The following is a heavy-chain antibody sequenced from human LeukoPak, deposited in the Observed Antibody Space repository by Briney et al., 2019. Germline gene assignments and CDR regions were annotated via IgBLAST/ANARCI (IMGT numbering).Heavy chain of an antibody. Sequence: GGSLRLSCAASGFTVSSNYMSWVRQAPGKGLEWVSVIYSGGSTYYAVSVKGRFTSSRDNSKYTLYLQMNSLRAEDTAVYYCARSTMVQGVIGGDYWGQGTLVTVSS. D-gene: IGHD3-10*01. CDR2: IYSGGST. CDR3: ARSTMVQGVIGGDY. CDR1: GFTVSSNY. V-gene: IGHV3-66*01. J-gene: IGHJ4*02.